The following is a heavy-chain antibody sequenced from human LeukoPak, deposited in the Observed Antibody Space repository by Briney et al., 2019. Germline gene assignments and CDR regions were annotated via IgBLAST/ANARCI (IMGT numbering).Heavy chain of an antibody. Sequence: GGSLRLSCAASGFTFSSYDMNWVRHAPGKGLERVSYITTSGRTIYYADSVKGRFTISRDNAKNSLYLQMNSLRAEDTAVYYCARGEDYGTNSFDYWGQGTLVTVSS. CDR1: GFTFSSYD. V-gene: IGHV3-48*03. J-gene: IGHJ4*02. CDR2: ITTSGRTI. D-gene: IGHD4-17*01. CDR3: ARGEDYGTNSFDY.